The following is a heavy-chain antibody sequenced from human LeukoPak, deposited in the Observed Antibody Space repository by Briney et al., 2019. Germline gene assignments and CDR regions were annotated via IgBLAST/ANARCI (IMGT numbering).Heavy chain of an antibody. J-gene: IGHJ5*02. D-gene: IGHD3-10*01. CDR3: QRGHLGLSP. V-gene: IGHV4-59*01. CDR2: FHNSRTT. Sequence: PSETLSLTCTASGGSINGYSWTWLRQPPGQGLEWIGYFHNSRTTSYNPSLTGRVIISVDTAMDQISLKLNSVTPADRAVYYCQRGHLGLSPWGQGTLVTVSS. CDR1: GGSINGYS.